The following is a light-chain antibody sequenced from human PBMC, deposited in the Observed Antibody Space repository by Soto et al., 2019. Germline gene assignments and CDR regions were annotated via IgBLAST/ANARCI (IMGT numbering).Light chain of an antibody. V-gene: IGKV3-15*01. CDR1: QSVSSN. CDR2: GAS. Sequence: EIVMTQSPATLSVSPGERATRSCRASQSVSSNLAWYQQKPGQAPRLLIYGASTRATGIPARFSGSGSGTEFTLTISNLQSEDFAVYYCQQYNNWPRTFGQGTKVEIK. CDR3: QQYNNWPRT. J-gene: IGKJ1*01.